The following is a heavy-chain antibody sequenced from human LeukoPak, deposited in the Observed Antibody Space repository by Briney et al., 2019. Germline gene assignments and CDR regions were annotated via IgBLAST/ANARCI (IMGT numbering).Heavy chain of an antibody. CDR2: ISSSGSTT. CDR1: GFTFSSYE. V-gene: IGHV3-48*03. J-gene: IGHJ4*02. Sequence: GGSLRLSCAASGFTFSSYEMNWVRQAPGKGLEWVSYISSSGSTTYYADSVKGRFTISRDNAKNSLYLQMNSLRAEDTAVYYCARDGWIQPYYFDYWGQGTLVTVSS. D-gene: IGHD5-18*01. CDR3: ARDGWIQPYYFDY.